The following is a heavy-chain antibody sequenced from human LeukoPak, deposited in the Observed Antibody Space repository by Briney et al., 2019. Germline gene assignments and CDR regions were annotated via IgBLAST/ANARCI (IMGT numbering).Heavy chain of an antibody. V-gene: IGHV1-69*05. Sequence: SVKVSCKASGGTFSSYAISWVRQAPGQGLEWMGGIIPIFGTANYAQKFQGRVTITTDESTSTAYMELSSLRSEDTAVYYCAVGRLGYSPPRILSLFDPWGQGTLVTVSS. CDR3: AVGRLGYSPPRILSLFDP. D-gene: IGHD2-15*01. J-gene: IGHJ5*02. CDR2: IIPIFGTA. CDR1: GGTFSSYA.